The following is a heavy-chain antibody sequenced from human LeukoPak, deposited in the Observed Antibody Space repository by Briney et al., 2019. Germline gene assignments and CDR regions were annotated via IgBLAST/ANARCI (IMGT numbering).Heavy chain of an antibody. Sequence: ASVKVSCKASGYTFTSYDINWVRQATGQGLEWMGWANPNSGNTGYAQKFQGRVTMTRNTSISTAYMELSSLRSEDTAVYYCARVLKVRRFLEWPPRGSYYYGMDVWGQGTTVTVSS. CDR2: ANPNSGNT. D-gene: IGHD3-3*01. J-gene: IGHJ6*02. V-gene: IGHV1-8*01. CDR1: GYTFTSYD. CDR3: ARVLKVRRFLEWPPRGSYYYGMDV.